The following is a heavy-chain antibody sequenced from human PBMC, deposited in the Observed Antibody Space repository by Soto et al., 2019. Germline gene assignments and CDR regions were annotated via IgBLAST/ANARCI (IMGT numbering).Heavy chain of an antibody. Sequence: SETLSLTCTVSGGSISSSNYYWAWIRQSPGKGLEWVATLYYSGSTYSNPSLKSRVTISVDTSKNQFSLKLSSVTAADTAVYYCARVPWELLSYFDYWGLGTLVTVSS. D-gene: IGHD1-26*01. CDR1: GGSISSSNYY. J-gene: IGHJ4*02. CDR2: LYYSGST. V-gene: IGHV4-39*01. CDR3: ARVPWELLSYFDY.